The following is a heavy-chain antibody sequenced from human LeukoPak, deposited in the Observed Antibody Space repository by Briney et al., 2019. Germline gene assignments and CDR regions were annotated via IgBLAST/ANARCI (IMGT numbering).Heavy chain of an antibody. V-gene: IGHV3-21*01. J-gene: IGHJ5*02. D-gene: IGHD3-9*01. CDR1: GFTFSSYS. CDR3: ARDSKVDWLYINWFDP. Sequence: GGSLRLSCAASGFTFSSYSMTWVRQAPGKGLEWVSSISSSSSYIYYADSVKGRFTISRDNAKNSLYLQMNSLRAEDTAVYYCARDSKVDWLYINWFDPWGQGTLVTVSS. CDR2: ISSSSSYI.